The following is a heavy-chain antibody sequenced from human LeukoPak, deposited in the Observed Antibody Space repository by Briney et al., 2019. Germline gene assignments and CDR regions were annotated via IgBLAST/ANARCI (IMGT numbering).Heavy chain of an antibody. V-gene: IGHV3-23*01. CDR2: ISASGGNS. J-gene: IGHJ4*02. D-gene: IGHD3-22*01. CDR3: AKGDYDRSGTFDY. CDR1: GFTFSTYA. Sequence: GRSLRLSCTASGFTFSTYAMTWVRQAPGKGLEWVSAISASGGNSYYADSVKGRFTMSRDNSKNTLYLQMNSLRAEDTAIYYCAKGDYDRSGTFDYWGQGTLVTVSS.